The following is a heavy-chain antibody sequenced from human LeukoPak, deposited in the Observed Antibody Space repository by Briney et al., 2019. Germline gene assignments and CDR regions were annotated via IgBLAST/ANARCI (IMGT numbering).Heavy chain of an antibody. CDR2: IYPGDSDT. Sequence: GESLKISCKGSGYSSTSYWIGWVRQMPGKGLEWMGIIYPGDSDTRYSPSFQGQVTISADKSISTAYLQWSSLKASDTAMYYCALSGGGGERSKLPIYYYYYYMDVWGKGTTVTVSS. CDR1: GYSSTSYW. V-gene: IGHV5-51*01. CDR3: ALSGGGGERSKLPIYYYYYYMDV. D-gene: IGHD7-27*01. J-gene: IGHJ6*03.